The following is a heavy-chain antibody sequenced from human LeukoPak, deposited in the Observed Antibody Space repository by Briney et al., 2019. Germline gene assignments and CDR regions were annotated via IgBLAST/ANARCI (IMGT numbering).Heavy chain of an antibody. CDR2: IYYSGST. Sequence: SETLSLTCTVSGGSISSSNSYWGWIRQPPGKGLEWIGRIYYSGSTYYNPSLKSRVTISVDTSKNQFSLKLSSVTAADTAVYYCARGGGGYCSSTSCQIDYWGQGTLVTVSS. CDR3: ARGGGGYCSSTSCQIDY. J-gene: IGHJ4*02. CDR1: GGSISSSNSY. D-gene: IGHD2-2*01. V-gene: IGHV4-39*07.